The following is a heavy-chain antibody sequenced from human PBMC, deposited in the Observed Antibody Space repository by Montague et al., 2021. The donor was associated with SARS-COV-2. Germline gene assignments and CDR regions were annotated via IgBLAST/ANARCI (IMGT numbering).Heavy chain of an antibody. Sequence: SETLSLTCAVSNGSISSSDWWRWGSQDPGKGVEWLGEIFYTGGTNYNPSPRSRVIITVDKSRNQFSLKVTSLTAADTAAYYCARLGGLVGRPPAGYNWFDPWGQGALVTVFS. J-gene: IGHJ5*02. CDR3: ARLGGLVGRPPAGYNWFDP. CDR1: NGSISSSDW. CDR2: IFYTGGT. D-gene: IGHD2-15*01. V-gene: IGHV4-4*02.